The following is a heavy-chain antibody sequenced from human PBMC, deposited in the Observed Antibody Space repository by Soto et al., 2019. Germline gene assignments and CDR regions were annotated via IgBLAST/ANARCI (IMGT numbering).Heavy chain of an antibody. D-gene: IGHD3-10*01. V-gene: IGHV3-33*01. CDR1: GFTFSSYG. CDR3: ARGVTYYGSDATSNYYYGMDV. J-gene: IGHJ6*02. CDR2: IWYDGSNK. Sequence: GGSLRLSCAASGFTFSSYGMHWVRQAPGKGLEWVAVIWYDGSNKYYADSVKGRFTISRDNSKNTLYLQMNSLRAEDTAVYYCARGVTYYGSDATSNYYYGMDVWGQGTTVTVSS.